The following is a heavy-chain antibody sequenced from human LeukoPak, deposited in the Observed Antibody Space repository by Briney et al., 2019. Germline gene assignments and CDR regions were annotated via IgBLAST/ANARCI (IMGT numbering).Heavy chain of an antibody. Sequence: GGSLRLSYAASGFIFSRHWKTWVRQAPGKGLEWVANIKPDGSEKKYVDSVKGRFTISRDNAKNSLYLQMSSLRAEDTAVYYCARVGSSDESIDYWGQGTLVTVSS. D-gene: IGHD2-2*01. V-gene: IGHV3-7*05. J-gene: IGHJ4*02. CDR2: IKPDGSEK. CDR3: ARVGSSDESIDY. CDR1: GFIFSRHW.